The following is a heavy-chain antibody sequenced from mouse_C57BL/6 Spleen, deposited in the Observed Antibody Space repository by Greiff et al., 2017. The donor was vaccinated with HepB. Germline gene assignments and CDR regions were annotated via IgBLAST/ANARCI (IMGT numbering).Heavy chain of an antibody. D-gene: IGHD1-1*01. CDR2: ISDGGSYT. Sequence: VQLKESGGGLVKPGGSLKLSCAASGFTFSSYAMSWVRQTPEKRLEWVATISDGGSYTYYPDNVKGRFTISRDNAKNNLYLQMSHLKSEDTAMYYCARDRRGTGSSYLDYWGQGTTLTVSS. V-gene: IGHV5-4*01. CDR3: ARDRRGTGSSYLDY. J-gene: IGHJ2*01. CDR1: GFTFSSYA.